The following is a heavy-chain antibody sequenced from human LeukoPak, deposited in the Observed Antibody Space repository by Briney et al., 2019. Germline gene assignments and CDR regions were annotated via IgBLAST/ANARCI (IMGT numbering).Heavy chain of an antibody. CDR1: GYTFTGYW. CDR3: ARDNSVRDEAWWFNP. J-gene: IGHJ5*02. Sequence: ASVKLSCKAFGYTFTGYWMHWVRQAPGQGPEWMGVISPSGGSTIYAQKFKGRVTLTRDMSTSTDYLELSSLRSEYTAVYYCARDNSVRDEAWWFNPWGQGTLVTVSS. V-gene: IGHV1-46*01. CDR2: ISPSGGST. D-gene: IGHD5-24*01.